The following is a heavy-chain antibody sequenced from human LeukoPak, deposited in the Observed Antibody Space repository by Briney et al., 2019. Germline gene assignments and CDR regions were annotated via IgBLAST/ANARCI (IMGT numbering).Heavy chain of an antibody. CDR3: AKVLGNSWSTRGFDP. Sequence: GGSLRLSCAASGFSFSSYAMSWVRQAPGKGLEWVSAISGTGSNTYYADSVKGRFTISRDNSKNTLYLQMNSLRAEDTAVYYCAKVLGNSWSTRGFDPWGQGTLVTVSS. CDR2: ISGTGSNT. V-gene: IGHV3-23*01. J-gene: IGHJ5*02. D-gene: IGHD6-13*01. CDR1: GFSFSSYA.